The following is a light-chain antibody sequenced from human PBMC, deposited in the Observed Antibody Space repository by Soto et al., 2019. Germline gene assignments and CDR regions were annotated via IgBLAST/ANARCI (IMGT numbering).Light chain of an antibody. CDR3: QQYNTYSRM. J-gene: IGKJ1*01. V-gene: IGKV1-5*03. CDR1: QSISSG. CDR2: EAS. Sequence: DIKMTQSPSTLSASVGDRVTITCRASQSISSGLAWYQQRPGKAPKLLIYEASSLQTGVPSRFSGSGSGTEFTLTISSLQPDDFATYYCQQYNTYSRMFGQGTKVEIK.